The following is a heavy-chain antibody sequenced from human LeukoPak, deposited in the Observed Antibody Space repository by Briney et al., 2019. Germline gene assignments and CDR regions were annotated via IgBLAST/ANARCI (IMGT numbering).Heavy chain of an antibody. CDR3: ARGAGPYYDHVWGSYFDY. CDR1: GFTFTSYG. CDR2: IWYDGSNK. V-gene: IGHV3-33*01. J-gene: IGHJ4*02. D-gene: IGHD3-16*01. Sequence: GGSLRLSCAASGFTFTSYGMHWVRQAPGKGLEWVAVIWYDGSNKYYADSVKGRFTISRDNAKNSLYLQMNSLRDEDTAVYYCARGAGPYYDHVWGSYFDYWGQGTLVTVSS.